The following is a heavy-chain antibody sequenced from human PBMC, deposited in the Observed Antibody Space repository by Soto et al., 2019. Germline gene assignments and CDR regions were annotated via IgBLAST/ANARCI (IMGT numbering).Heavy chain of an antibody. CDR2: IGWNSGSI. J-gene: IGHJ5*02. Sequence: EVQLVESGGGLVQPGRSLRLSCTASGFTFDDYAMHWVRQAPGKGLEWVSGIGWNSGSIGYADSVKGRFTISRDNAKNSLYLQMNSLRAEDTALYFCAKDQRSRDNWFDTWGQGTLVTVSS. V-gene: IGHV3-9*01. CDR3: AKDQRSRDNWFDT. D-gene: IGHD2-2*01. CDR1: GFTFDDYA.